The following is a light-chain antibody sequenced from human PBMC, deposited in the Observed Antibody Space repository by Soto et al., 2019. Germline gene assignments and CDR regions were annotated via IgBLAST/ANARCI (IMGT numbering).Light chain of an antibody. CDR1: SSDVGAYNY. J-gene: IGLJ2*01. CDR2: EVS. Sequence: QSALTQPASVSGFPGQSITISRTGTSSDVGAYNYVSWYQQHPGKAPKLMIYEVSNRPSGVSNRFSGSKSGNTASLTISGLQVEDEADYYCSSYTSTSTLVFGGGTKVTVL. CDR3: SSYTSTSTLV. V-gene: IGLV2-14*01.